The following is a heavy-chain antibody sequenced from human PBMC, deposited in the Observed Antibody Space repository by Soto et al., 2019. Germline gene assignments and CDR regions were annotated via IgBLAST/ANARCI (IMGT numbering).Heavy chain of an antibody. CDR2: IRPPGGGT. CDR1: GFTLSNYV. V-gene: IGHV3-23*01. J-gene: IGHJ4*02. Sequence: GGSLRLSCAASGFTLSNYVMNWVRQAPGEGLEWVALIRPPGGGTNYADSVKGRFTISRDNSKNTLYLQMNSLRAEDTAVYYCAKDPSGNFDYWGQGTLVTVSS. D-gene: IGHD6-13*01. CDR3: AKDPSGNFDY.